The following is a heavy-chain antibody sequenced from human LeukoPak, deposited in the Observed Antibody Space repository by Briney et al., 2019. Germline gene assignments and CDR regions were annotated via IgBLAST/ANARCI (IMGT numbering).Heavy chain of an antibody. CDR3: ARMTTVTSFDY. Sequence: SETLSLTCTVSGGSISSYYWSWIRQPPGKGLEWIGYIYYSGSTNYNPSPKSRVTISVDTSKNQFSLKLSSVTAADTAVYYCARMTTVTSFDYWGQGTLVTVS. CDR2: IYYSGST. CDR1: GGSISSYY. V-gene: IGHV4-59*01. D-gene: IGHD4-17*01. J-gene: IGHJ4*02.